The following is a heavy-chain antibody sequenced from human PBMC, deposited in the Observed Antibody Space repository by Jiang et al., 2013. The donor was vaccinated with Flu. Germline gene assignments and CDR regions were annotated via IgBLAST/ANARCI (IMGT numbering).Heavy chain of an antibody. CDR1: GFIFSTYA. Sequence: VQLVESGGGVVQPGESLRLSCEASGFIFSTYAMHWVRQAPGKGLEWVAYIWYDGSRSHYAESVEGRFTVSRDNSKNTVYLQMNSLRVDDTAVYYCGGRPPGSGWALHSWGQGALVTVST. D-gene: IGHD6-19*01. V-gene: IGHV3-33*01. CDR3: GGRPPGSGWALHS. CDR2: IWYDGSRS. J-gene: IGHJ4*02.